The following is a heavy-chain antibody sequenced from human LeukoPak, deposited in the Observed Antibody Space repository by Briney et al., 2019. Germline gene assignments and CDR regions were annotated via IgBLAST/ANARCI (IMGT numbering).Heavy chain of an antibody. CDR3: ARGANWFDP. J-gene: IGHJ5*02. CDR2: INPSGGST. D-gene: IGHD4/OR15-4a*01. Sequence: ASVKVSCKASGYTFTSYDINWVRQATGQGLEWMGIINPSGGSTSYAQKFQGRVTMTRDTSTSTVYMELSSLRSEDTAVYYCARGANWFDPWGQGTLVTVSS. CDR1: GYTFTSYD. V-gene: IGHV1-46*01.